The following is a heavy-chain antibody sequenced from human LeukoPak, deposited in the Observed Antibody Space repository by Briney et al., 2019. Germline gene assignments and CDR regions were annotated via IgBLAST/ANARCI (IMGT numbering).Heavy chain of an antibody. D-gene: IGHD4-17*01. V-gene: IGHV3-21*01. CDR3: ARVSTVTTYYYYYGMDV. CDR1: GFTFSSYS. CDR2: ISSSSSYI. J-gene: IGHJ6*02. Sequence: GGSLRLSCAASGFTFSSYSMNWVRQAPGKGLEWVSSISSSSSYIYYADSVKGRFTISRDNAKNSLYLQMNSLRAEDTAVYYCARVSTVTTYYYYYGMDVRGRGTTVTVSS.